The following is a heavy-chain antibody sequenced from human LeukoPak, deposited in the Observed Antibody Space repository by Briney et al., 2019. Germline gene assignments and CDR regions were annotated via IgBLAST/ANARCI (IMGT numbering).Heavy chain of an antibody. V-gene: IGHV3-7*01. Sequence: GGSLRLSCAASGSTFSSYWMNWVRQAPGKGLEWVANIKQDGSEKNYVDFVKGRFTISRDNAKNSLDLQMNSLRAEDTAVYYCARARGDGYQWYFDLWGRGTLVTVSS. D-gene: IGHD5-24*01. CDR1: GSTFSSYW. CDR2: IKQDGSEK. CDR3: ARARGDGYQWYFDL. J-gene: IGHJ2*01.